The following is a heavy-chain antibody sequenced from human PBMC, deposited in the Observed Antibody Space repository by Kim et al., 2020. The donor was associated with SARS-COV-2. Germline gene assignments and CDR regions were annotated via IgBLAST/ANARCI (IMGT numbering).Heavy chain of an antibody. CDR3: AKPPLRITMVRGVHYFDY. D-gene: IGHD3-10*01. V-gene: IGHV3-30*18. Sequence: GGSLRLSCAASGFTFSSYGMHWVRQAPGKGLEWVAVISYDGSNKYYADSVKGRFTISRDNSKNTLYLQMNSLRAEDTAVYYCAKPPLRITMVRGVHYFDYWGQGTLVTVSS. J-gene: IGHJ4*02. CDR2: ISYDGSNK. CDR1: GFTFSSYG.